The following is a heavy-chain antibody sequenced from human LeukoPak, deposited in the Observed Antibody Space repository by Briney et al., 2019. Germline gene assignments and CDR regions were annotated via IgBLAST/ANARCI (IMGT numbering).Heavy chain of an antibody. CDR1: GFTVSSNY. V-gene: IGHV3-53*05. CDR2: IYSGGST. J-gene: IGHJ4*02. D-gene: IGHD2-21*02. CDR3: AKGPRVVVTAMDYFDY. Sequence: GGSLRLSCAASGFTVSSNYMSWVRQAPGKGLEWVSVIYSGGSTYYADSVKGRFTISRDNSKNTLYLQMNSLRAEDTAVYYCAKGPRVVVTAMDYFDYWGQGTLVTVSS.